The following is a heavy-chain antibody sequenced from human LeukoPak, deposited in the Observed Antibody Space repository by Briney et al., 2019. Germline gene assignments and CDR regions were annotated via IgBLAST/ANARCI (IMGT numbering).Heavy chain of an antibody. J-gene: IGHJ4*02. CDR1: GFTFNNYA. D-gene: IGHD3-22*01. CDR2: ITGSGAYT. V-gene: IGHV3-23*01. CDR3: XXRSSTASGYFDF. Sequence: PGGSLRLSCTASGFTFNNYAMTWVRQAPGKGLEWVSAITGSGAYTNYADSVKGRFTISRDNSKNTIYLQMNSLTAEDTAIYYXXXRSSTASGYFDFWGRGSLVTVSS.